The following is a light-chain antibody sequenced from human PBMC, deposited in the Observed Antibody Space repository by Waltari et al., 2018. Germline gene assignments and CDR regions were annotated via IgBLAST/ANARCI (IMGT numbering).Light chain of an antibody. V-gene: IGKV1-5*03. CDR3: QQYSSYCT. CDR1: QSISSW. J-gene: IGKJ1*01. CDR2: KAS. Sequence: DIQMTQSPSTLSASVGDRVTITCRASQSISSWLAWYQQKPGKAPKLLIYKASSLESGVPSRFSGSGSGTEFTLTISSLQPDDFATYYCQQYSSYCTFGQGTTVEIK.